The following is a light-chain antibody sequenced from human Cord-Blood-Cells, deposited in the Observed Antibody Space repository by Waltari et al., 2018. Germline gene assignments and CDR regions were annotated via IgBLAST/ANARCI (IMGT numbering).Light chain of an antibody. CDR2: YDS. J-gene: IGLJ1*01. CDR3: QVWDSSSDHYV. V-gene: IGLV3-21*04. Sequence: SYVLTQPPSVSVAPGKTARITCGGNNIGSKSVHWYQQKPCQPPVMVIYYDSDRPSGSPERFSGSNSGNTATLTISRVEAGDEADYYCQVWDSSSDHYVFGTGTKVTVL. CDR1: NIGSKS.